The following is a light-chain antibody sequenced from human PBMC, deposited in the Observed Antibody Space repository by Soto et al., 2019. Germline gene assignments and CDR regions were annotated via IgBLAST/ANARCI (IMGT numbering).Light chain of an antibody. CDR2: GAS. CDR3: QQYSSLPLT. J-gene: IGKJ4*01. CDR1: QSVSSSY. V-gene: IGKV3-20*01. Sequence: EVVMTQSAATLSVYTGERATLSCRASQSVSSSYLAWYQQKPGQAPRLLIYGASSRATGIPDKFSGSGSGTDFTLSIARLEPEDSAVYYCQQYSSLPLTFGGGTKVDIK.